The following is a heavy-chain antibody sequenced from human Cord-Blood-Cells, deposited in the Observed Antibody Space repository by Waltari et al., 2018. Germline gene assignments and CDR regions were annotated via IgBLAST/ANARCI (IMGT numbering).Heavy chain of an antibody. CDR3: ARDEPYYKLGMDY. V-gene: IGHV1-69*09. Sequence: QVQLVQSGAEVKKPGSSVKVSCTASGGTFRRYAISWVRTAPGQGLEWRGRIIPILGIANYAQKFQGRVTITADKSTSTAYMELSSLRSEDTAVYYCARDEPYYKLGMDYWGQGTLVTVSS. CDR1: GGTFRRYA. D-gene: IGHD7-27*01. CDR2: IIPILGIA. J-gene: IGHJ4*02.